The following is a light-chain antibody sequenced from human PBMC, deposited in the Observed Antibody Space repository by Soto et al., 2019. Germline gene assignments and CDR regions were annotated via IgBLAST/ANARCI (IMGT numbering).Light chain of an antibody. CDR3: QQYPSWPPT. CDR2: DAS. J-gene: IGKJ1*01. Sequence: EIVLTQSPATLSLSPGERATLSCGASQSVSSSYLAWYQQKPGLAPRLLIYDASSRATGNPGRFSGSGSGRDFTLTISRLEPEDFEGYYCQQYPSWPPTFGEGTKVDIK. CDR1: QSVSSSY. V-gene: IGKV3D-20*01.